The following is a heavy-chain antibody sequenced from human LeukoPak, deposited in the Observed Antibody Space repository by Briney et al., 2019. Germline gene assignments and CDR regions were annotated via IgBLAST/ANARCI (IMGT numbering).Heavy chain of an antibody. CDR2: INHSGST. V-gene: IGHV4-34*01. D-gene: IGHD1-14*01. CDR3: ARRYFPYYFDY. CDR1: GGSFSGYY. J-gene: IGHJ4*02. Sequence: PSETLSLTCAVYGGSFSGYYWSWIRQPPGKGLEWIGEINHSGSTNYNPSLKSRVTISVDTSKNQFSLKLSSVTAADTAVYYCARRYFPYYFDYWGQGTLVTVSS.